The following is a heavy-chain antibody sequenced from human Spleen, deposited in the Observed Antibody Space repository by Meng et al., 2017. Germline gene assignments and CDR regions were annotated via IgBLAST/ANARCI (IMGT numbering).Heavy chain of an antibody. CDR3: ARAAGYYDRTFDI. Sequence: SVKVSCKASGGTFSSDAMSWVRQAPGQGLEWMGGIIPIFGTTNYAQKFQGRVTITADESTSTAYMELSSLRSEDTAVYYCARAAGYYDRTFDIWGQGTMVTVSS. CDR1: GGTFSSDA. CDR2: IIPIFGTT. V-gene: IGHV1-69*13. D-gene: IGHD3-22*01. J-gene: IGHJ3*02.